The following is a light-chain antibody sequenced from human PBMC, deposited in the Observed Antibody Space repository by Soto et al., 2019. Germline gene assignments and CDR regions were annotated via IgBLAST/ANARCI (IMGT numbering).Light chain of an antibody. Sequence: QSVLTQPPSASGSPGQSVTISCTGTSSDVGAYNYVSWYQQHPGKAPKLMIYEVSKRPSGVPDRFSGSKSGNTASLTVSGLQAEDEADYYCTSSASSTTSPYVFGTGTKVTV. CDR1: SSDVGAYNY. V-gene: IGLV2-8*01. CDR3: TSSASSTTSPYV. CDR2: EVS. J-gene: IGLJ1*01.